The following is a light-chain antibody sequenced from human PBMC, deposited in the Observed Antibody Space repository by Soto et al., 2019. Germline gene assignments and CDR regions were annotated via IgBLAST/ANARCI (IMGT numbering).Light chain of an antibody. Sequence: DTQMTQSPSTLSASVGDRVTITCRASQSIANWLAWYQQKPGKAPRLLIYDAFTLESGVPSRFSGGGSGTEFTLTISSLQPDDFATYYCQQYKASYTFGQGTRLE. CDR1: QSIANW. V-gene: IGKV1-5*01. J-gene: IGKJ2*01. CDR3: QQYKASYT. CDR2: DAF.